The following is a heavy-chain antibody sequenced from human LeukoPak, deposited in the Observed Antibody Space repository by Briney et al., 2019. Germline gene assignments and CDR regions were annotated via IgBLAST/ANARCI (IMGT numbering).Heavy chain of an antibody. V-gene: IGHV3-23*01. D-gene: IGHD1-26*01. CDR1: GFTFSNYA. Sequence: PGGSLRLSCAASGFTFSNYAMSWVRQAPGKGLEWVSGISGSGGSTYYADSVKGRFTISRDNAKNSLYLQMNSLRAEDTAVYYCARVYPIVGAIDCWGQGTLVTVSS. CDR2: ISGSGGST. J-gene: IGHJ4*02. CDR3: ARVYPIVGAIDC.